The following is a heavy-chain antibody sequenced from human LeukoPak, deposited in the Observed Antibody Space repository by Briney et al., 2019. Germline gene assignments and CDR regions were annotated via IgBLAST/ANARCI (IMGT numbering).Heavy chain of an antibody. V-gene: IGHV3-74*01. CDR3: ARAGYSYGCADY. D-gene: IGHD5-18*01. J-gene: IGHJ4*02. CDR1: GFTFGSYW. Sequence: GGSLRLSCAASGFTFGSYWMHWVRQAPGKGLVWVSRINTDGGSTTYADSVKGRFTISRDNAKNTLYLQMNSLRAEDTAVYYCARAGYSYGCADYWGQGTLVTVSS. CDR2: INTDGGST.